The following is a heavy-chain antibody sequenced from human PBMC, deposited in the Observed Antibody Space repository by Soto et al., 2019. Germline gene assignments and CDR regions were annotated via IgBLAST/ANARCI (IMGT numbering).Heavy chain of an antibody. V-gene: IGHV3-23*01. Sequence: EVQLLESGGGLVQPGGSLRLSCAASGFTFSSYAMSWVRQAPGKGLEWVSAISGSGGSTYYADSVKGRFTISRDNSKNTMYRQMNSLRAEDTAVYYCSKDVITVTTRRFDYWGQGALVTVSS. CDR2: ISGSGGST. D-gene: IGHD4-17*01. CDR1: GFTFSSYA. J-gene: IGHJ4*02. CDR3: SKDVITVTTRRFDY.